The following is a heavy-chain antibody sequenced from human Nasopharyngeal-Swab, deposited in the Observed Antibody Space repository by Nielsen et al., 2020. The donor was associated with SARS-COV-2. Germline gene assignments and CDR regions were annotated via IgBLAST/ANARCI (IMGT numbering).Heavy chain of an antibody. J-gene: IGHJ4*02. V-gene: IGHV3-30*03. CDR3: ARGPLTYGSRWSPDY. CDR2: ISYDGGDK. CDR1: GFSFSNYG. Sequence: GESLKISCVGSGFSFSNYGMHWVRQAPGKGLEWVAIISYDGGDKHYADSVKGRFTISRDNAKNSLYLQMNSLRAEDTAVYYCARGPLTYGSRWSPDYRGQGTLVTVSS. D-gene: IGHD6-13*01.